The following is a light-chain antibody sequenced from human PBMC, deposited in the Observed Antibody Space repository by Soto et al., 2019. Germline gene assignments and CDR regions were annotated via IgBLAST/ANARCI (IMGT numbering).Light chain of an antibody. CDR1: QSVSTS. Sequence: EIVMTQSPATLSVSPGERATLSCRASQSVSTSLAWYQQKPGQAPRLLIYDASTRATGIPAGFSGSGSGTEFTLTISSLQSEDFAVYYCQQYENWSYTFGQGTNLEIK. J-gene: IGKJ2*01. CDR2: DAS. V-gene: IGKV3-15*01. CDR3: QQYENWSYT.